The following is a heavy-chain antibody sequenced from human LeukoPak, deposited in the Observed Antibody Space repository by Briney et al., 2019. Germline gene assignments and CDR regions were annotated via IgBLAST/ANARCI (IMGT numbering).Heavy chain of an antibody. Sequence: GESLKIFCKGSGYSFTSYWIGWVRQMPGKGLEWMGIIYPGDSDTRYSPSFQGQVTISADKSISTAYLQWSSLKASDTAMYYCARRTGRITMGRGFVYWGQGSLVTVSS. D-gene: IGHD3-10*01. J-gene: IGHJ4*02. CDR2: IYPGDSDT. CDR3: ARRTGRITMGRGFVY. CDR1: GYSFTSYW. V-gene: IGHV5-51*01.